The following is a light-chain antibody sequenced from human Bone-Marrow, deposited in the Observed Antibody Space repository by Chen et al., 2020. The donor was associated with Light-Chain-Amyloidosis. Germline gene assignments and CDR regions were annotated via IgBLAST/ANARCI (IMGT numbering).Light chain of an antibody. CDR2: EVT. CDR1: SSDVGGYDI. Sequence: QSALTQPASVTGSPGQSITISCTGTSSDVGGYDIVSWYRQHPGKAPKLLIFEVTKRPSGVSNRFSGSRSGNTASLTSGGLRNEDAAECYCCAYRGGSFPYVFGPGTKVRVL. V-gene: IGLV2-23*02. J-gene: IGLJ1*01. CDR3: CAYRGGSFPYV.